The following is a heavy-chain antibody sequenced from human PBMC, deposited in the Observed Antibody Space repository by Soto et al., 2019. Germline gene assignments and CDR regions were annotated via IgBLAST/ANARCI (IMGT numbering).Heavy chain of an antibody. V-gene: IGHV3-23*01. CDR1: GFTFSDYG. CDR2: ITWGGSA. D-gene: IGHD1-1*01. J-gene: IGHJ6*02. Sequence: EVHLLESGGGQIHPGGSLRLSCAGSGFTFSDYGMSWVRQAPGKGLEWVSGITWGGSAYYAESVRGRFIISRDSSKNTLYVQMNSLRAEDTAIYYCAKEKTSSTYDCPDVCGQGTPVTVSS. CDR3: AKEKTSSTYDCPDV.